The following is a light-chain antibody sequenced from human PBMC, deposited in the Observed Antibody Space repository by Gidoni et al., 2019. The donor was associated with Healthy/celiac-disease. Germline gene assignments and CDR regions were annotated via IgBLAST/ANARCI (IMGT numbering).Light chain of an antibody. J-gene: IGKJ1*01. CDR2: DAS. Sequence: DIQMTQSPSSLSASVGDRVTITCQASQDISNYLNGYQQKPGKAPKLLIYDASNLETGVPSRFSGSGSGTDFTFTIRSLQPEDIATYYCQQYDNLPWTFGQGTKVEIK. CDR3: QQYDNLPWT. V-gene: IGKV1-33*01. CDR1: QDISNY.